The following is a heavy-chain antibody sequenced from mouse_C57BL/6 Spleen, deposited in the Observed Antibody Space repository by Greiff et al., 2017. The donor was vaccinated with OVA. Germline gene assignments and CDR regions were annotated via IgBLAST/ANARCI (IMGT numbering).Heavy chain of an antibody. CDR2: IWSGGST. D-gene: IGHD4-1*01. V-gene: IGHV2-2*01. CDR3: ARKGTESAMGY. CDR1: GFSFNSYG. J-gene: IGHJ4*01. Sequence: VQLQESGPGLVQPSQSLSITCTVSGFSFNSYGVHWVRQSPGKGLEWLGVIWSGGSTDYNAAFISRLSISKDNSKSQVFFKMNSLQADDTAKYYSARKGTESAMGYGGQGTSVTVAS.